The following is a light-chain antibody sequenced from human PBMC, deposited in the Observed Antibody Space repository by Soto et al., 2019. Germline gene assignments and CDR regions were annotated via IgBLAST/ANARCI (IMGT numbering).Light chain of an antibody. V-gene: IGKV3-11*01. CDR1: QTVIKNY. Sequence: DIVLTQSPGTLSLSPGERATLSCRASQTVIKNYLAWYQRKPGQAPRLLIYLASNRAAGVPARFSGSGSGTDYTLTISDVEPEDFAVYYCHQRQSWPRTFGQGTKVDI. J-gene: IGKJ1*01. CDR3: HQRQSWPRT. CDR2: LAS.